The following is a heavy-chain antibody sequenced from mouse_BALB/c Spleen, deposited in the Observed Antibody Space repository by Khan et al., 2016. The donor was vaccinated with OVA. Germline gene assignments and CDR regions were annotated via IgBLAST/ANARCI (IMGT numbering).Heavy chain of an antibody. CDR1: GYSITSDYA. V-gene: IGHV3-2*02. J-gene: IGHJ2*01. D-gene: IGHD1-1*01. CDR3: ARVYGGDFDY. Sequence: EVQLQELGPGLVKPSQSLSLTCTVTGYSITSDYAWNWIRQFPGNKLEWMGYISYSGNTNYNPSLKSRISITRDTSKNQFFLQLNSVTTEDTATYYGARVYGGDFDYWGQGTTLTVSS. CDR2: ISYSGNT.